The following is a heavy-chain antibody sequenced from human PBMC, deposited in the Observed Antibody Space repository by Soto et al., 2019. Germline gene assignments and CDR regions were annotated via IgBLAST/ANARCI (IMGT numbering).Heavy chain of an antibody. CDR1: GGSISIGGYS. D-gene: IGHD2-15*01. Sequence: TSESRCITCAFSGGSISIGGYSLSWIRQPSGRSLEWIGYIYHGVSTYYNPSLKIRVTIAVDRSKNQFSLKLSSVTAADTAVYYCARSLVVVAATPALRYFDYWGQGTMVTVSS. J-gene: IGHJ4*02. CDR3: ARSLVVVAATPALRYFDY. CDR2: IYHGVST. V-gene: IGHV4-30-2*01.